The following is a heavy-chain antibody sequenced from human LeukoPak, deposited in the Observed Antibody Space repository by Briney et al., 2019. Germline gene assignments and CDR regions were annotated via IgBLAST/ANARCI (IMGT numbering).Heavy chain of an antibody. CDR3: ATVNPLQQLQVDY. D-gene: IGHD6-13*01. CDR1: GGSISSGSDY. Sequence: SETLSLTCTVSGGSISSGSDYWTWIRQPAGKGLQWIGRIYTSGSTNYNPSLRSRVTISVDTSKNQFSLKLSSVTAADTAVYYCATVNPLQQLQVDYWGQGTLVTVSS. J-gene: IGHJ4*02. CDR2: IYTSGST. V-gene: IGHV4-61*02.